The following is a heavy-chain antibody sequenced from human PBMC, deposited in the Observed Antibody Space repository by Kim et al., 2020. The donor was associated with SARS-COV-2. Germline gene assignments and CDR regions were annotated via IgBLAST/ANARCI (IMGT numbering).Heavy chain of an antibody. J-gene: IGHJ6*02. Sequence: SVKGRFTISRDNSKNTLYLQMNSLRAEDTAVYYCAKTYGSGSYTDYGMDVWGQGTTVTVSS. V-gene: IGHV3-23*01. D-gene: IGHD3-10*01. CDR3: AKTYGSGSYTDYGMDV.